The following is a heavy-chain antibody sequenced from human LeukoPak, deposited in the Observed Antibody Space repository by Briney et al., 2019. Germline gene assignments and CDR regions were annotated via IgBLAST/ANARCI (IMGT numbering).Heavy chain of an antibody. CDR1: GYSFTSYW. D-gene: IGHD3-10*01. CDR2: IYPGDPDT. V-gene: IGHV5-51*01. J-gene: IGHJ4*02. CDR3: ARDYYGSGSYYNPRYFDY. Sequence: GESLKISCKGSGYSFTSYWIGWVRQMPGKGLEWMGIIYPGDPDTRYSPSFQGQVTISADKSISTAYLQWSSLKASDTAMYYCARDYYGSGSYYNPRYFDYWGQGTLVTVSS.